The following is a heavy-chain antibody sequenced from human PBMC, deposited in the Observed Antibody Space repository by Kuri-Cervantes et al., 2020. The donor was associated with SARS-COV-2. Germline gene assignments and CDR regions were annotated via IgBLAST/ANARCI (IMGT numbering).Heavy chain of an antibody. CDR1: GGSISSSSYY. J-gene: IGHJ6*02. V-gene: IGHV4-39*07. Sequence: SETLSLTCTVSGGSISSSSYYWGWIRQPPGKGLEWIGEINHSGSTNYNPSLKSRVTISVDTSKNQFSLKLSSVTAADTAVYYGAREWFGENYYYYYGMDVWGQGTTVTVSS. CDR2: INHSGST. CDR3: AREWFGENYYYYYGMDV. D-gene: IGHD3-10*01.